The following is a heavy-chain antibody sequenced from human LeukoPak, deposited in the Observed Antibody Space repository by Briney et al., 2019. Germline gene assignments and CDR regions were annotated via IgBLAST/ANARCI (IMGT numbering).Heavy chain of an antibody. J-gene: IGHJ4*02. D-gene: IGHD3-10*01. V-gene: IGHV3-74*01. CDR1: GLTFSSYW. CDR3: AHLPYGSGSYYNVGWDY. Sequence: GGSLRLSCAASGLTFSSYWMHWVRQAPGKGLVWVSRINSDGSSTSYADSVKGRFTISRDNSKNTLYLQMNSLRAEDTAVYYCAHLPYGSGSYYNVGWDYWGQGTLVTVSS. CDR2: INSDGSST.